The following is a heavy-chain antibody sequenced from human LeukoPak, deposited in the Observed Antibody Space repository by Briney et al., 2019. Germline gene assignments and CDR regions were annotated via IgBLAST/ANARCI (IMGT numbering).Heavy chain of an antibody. V-gene: IGHV3-23*01. CDR1: GFPFSFHV. CDR2: ISARGDTT. Sequence: PGGSLRLSCAASGFPFSFHVMSWVRQAPGKGPEWVSSISARGDTTYYADSVKGRFTVSRDNSENTLFLQMNSLRAEDTAVYFCLSWEWGQGTLVTVSS. CDR3: LSWE. D-gene: IGHD1-26*01. J-gene: IGHJ4*02.